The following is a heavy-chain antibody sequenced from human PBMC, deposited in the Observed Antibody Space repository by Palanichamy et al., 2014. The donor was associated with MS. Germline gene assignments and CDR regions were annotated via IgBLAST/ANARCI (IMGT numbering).Heavy chain of an antibody. CDR2: ISSSSSYI. V-gene: IGHV3-21*01. CDR1: GFTFSSYS. CDR3: ARQREEQWLVHSPDY. D-gene: IGHD6-19*01. Sequence: EVQLVEVVGGGPWSRPGGSLRLSCAASGFTFSSYSMNWVRQAPGKGLEWVSSISSSSSYIYYADSVKGRFTISRDNAKNSLYLQMNSLRAEDTAVYYCARQREEQWLVHSPDYWGQGTLVTVSS. J-gene: IGHJ4*02.